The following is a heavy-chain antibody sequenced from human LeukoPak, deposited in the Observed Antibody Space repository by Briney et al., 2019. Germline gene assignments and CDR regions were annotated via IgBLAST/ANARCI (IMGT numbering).Heavy chain of an antibody. CDR2: IGTAGDT. J-gene: IGHJ4*02. CDR1: GFTFSSYD. V-gene: IGHV3-13*01. CDR3: ARGTAGALDY. Sequence: GGSLRLSCAASGFTFSSYDIHWVRQAAGKGLEWASAIGTAGDTFYSGSVKGRFTVSRENAKNSLYLQMNSLRAEDTAVYYCARGTAGALDYWAQGTLVTVSS. D-gene: IGHD6-19*01.